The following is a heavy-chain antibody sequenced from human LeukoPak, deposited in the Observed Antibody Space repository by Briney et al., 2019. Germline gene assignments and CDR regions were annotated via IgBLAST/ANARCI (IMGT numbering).Heavy chain of an antibody. CDR1: RFIFSSYA. Sequence: GGSLRLSCAASRFIFSSYAMNWVRQAPGKGLEWVSSISGSGGSTYYADSVKGRFTISRDNSKNTLYLQMNSLRAEDTAVYYCAKDSSGYYWGQGTLVTVSS. CDR3: AKDSSGYY. J-gene: IGHJ4*02. CDR2: ISGSGGST. D-gene: IGHD3-22*01. V-gene: IGHV3-23*01.